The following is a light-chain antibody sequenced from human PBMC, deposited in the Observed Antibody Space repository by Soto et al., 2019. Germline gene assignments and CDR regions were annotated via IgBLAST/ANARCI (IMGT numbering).Light chain of an antibody. Sequence: QSVLTQPPSASGTPGQRVTISCSGSSSNIGGNTVNWYQQVPGTAPKLLIYSNDQRPSGVPDRFSGSKSGTSASLAISGLQSEDEADYYCAAWDDSLNAGVFGGGTKLTVL. V-gene: IGLV1-44*01. CDR2: SND. CDR1: SSNIGGNT. J-gene: IGLJ3*02. CDR3: AAWDDSLNAGV.